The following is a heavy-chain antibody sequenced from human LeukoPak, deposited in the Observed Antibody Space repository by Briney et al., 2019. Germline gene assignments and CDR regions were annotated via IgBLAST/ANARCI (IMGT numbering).Heavy chain of an antibody. CDR2: IWYDGSNK. J-gene: IGHJ4*02. V-gene: IGHV3-33*06. D-gene: IGHD4-17*01. CDR3: AKDLRDYRYYFDY. CDR1: GFTFSSYG. Sequence: GGSLRLSCAASGFTFSSYGMHWVRQAPGKGLKWVAVIWYDGSNKYYADSVKGRFTISRDNSKNTLYLQMNSLRAEDTAVYYCAKDLRDYRYYFDYWGQGTLVTVSS.